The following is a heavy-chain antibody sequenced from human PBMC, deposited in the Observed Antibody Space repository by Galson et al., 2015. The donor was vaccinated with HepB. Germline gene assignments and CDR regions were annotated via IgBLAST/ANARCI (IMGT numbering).Heavy chain of an antibody. CDR2: ISGSGGST. CDR1: GFTFSSYA. Sequence: SLRLSCAASGFTFSSYAMSWVRQAPGKGLEWVSAISGSGGSTYYADSVKGRFTISRDNSKNTLYLQMNSLRAEDTAVYYCAKDLEYFTYYYDSRDAFDIWGQGTMVTVSS. V-gene: IGHV3-23*01. J-gene: IGHJ3*02. CDR3: AKDLEYFTYYYDSRDAFDI. D-gene: IGHD3-22*01.